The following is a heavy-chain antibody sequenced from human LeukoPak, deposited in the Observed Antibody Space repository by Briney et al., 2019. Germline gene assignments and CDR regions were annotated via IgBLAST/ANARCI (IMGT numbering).Heavy chain of an antibody. D-gene: IGHD4-17*01. CDR1: GFTFISSE. J-gene: IGHJ4*02. CDR2: ISSSGSTI. CDR3: ARARTTAY. V-gene: IGHV3-48*03. Sequence: GGSLRLSCAASGFTFISSEMNWGRQAPGKGREWVSYISSSGSTIYYADSLKGRFTISRDNAKPSLYLQMNSLRAEDTAVYYCARARTTAYWGQGTLVTVSS.